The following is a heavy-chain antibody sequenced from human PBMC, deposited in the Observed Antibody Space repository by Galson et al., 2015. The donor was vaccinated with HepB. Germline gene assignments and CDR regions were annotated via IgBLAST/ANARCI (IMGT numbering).Heavy chain of an antibody. D-gene: IGHD3-22*01. CDR3: ARDHDSSGYYHYYYYYGMDV. CDR2: ISYDGSNK. V-gene: IGHV3-30-3*01. CDR1: GFTFSSYA. J-gene: IGHJ6*02. Sequence: SLRLSCAASGFTFSSYAMHWVRQAPGKGLEWVAVISYDGSNKYYADSVKGRFTISRDNSKNTLYLQMNSLRAEDTAVYYCARDHDSSGYYHYYYYYGMDVWGQGTTVTVSS.